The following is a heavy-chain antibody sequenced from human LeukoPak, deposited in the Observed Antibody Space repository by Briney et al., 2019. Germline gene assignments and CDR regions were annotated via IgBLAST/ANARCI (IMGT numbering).Heavy chain of an antibody. Sequence: GGSLRLSCAASGFAVSSNYMSWVRQAPGKGLEWVSVIYSGGSTYYADSVKGRFTISRDNSKNTLYLQMNSLRAEDTAVYYCARDRAVYRYYYGMDVWGQGTTVTVSS. D-gene: IGHD1-14*01. CDR2: IYSGGST. J-gene: IGHJ6*02. V-gene: IGHV3-66*02. CDR1: GFAVSSNY. CDR3: ARDRAVYRYYYGMDV.